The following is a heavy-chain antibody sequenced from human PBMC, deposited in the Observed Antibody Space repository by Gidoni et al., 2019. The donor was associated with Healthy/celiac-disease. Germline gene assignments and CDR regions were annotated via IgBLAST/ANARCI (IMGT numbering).Heavy chain of an antibody. CDR3: ARVPTYYYDSSGPVGDY. D-gene: IGHD3-22*01. Sequence: QVQLVQSGAEVKKPGASVKVSCKASGYTFTSYALHWVRQAPGQRLEWMGWINAGNGNTKYSQKFQGRVTITRDTSASTAYMELSSLRSEDTAVYYCARVPTYYYDSSGPVGDYWGQGTLVTVSS. V-gene: IGHV1-3*01. CDR1: GYTFTSYA. J-gene: IGHJ4*01. CDR2: INAGNGNT.